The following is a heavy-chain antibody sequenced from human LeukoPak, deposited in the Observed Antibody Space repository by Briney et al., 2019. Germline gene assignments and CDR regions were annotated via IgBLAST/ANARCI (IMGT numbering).Heavy chain of an antibody. CDR3: ARVEWFGELSPFDI. CDR2: IYYSGST. J-gene: IGHJ3*02. CDR1: GGSLNSPNYY. Sequence: PSETLSLTCIVSGGSLNSPNYYWGWIRQPPGKGLEWIGYIYYSGSTNYNPSLKSRVTISVDTSKNQFSLKLSSVTAADTAVYYCARVEWFGELSPFDIWGQGTMVTVSS. V-gene: IGHV4-61*01. D-gene: IGHD3-10*01.